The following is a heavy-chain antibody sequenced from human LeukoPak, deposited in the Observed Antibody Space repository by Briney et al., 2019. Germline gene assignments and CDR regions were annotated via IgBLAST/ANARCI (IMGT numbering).Heavy chain of an antibody. Sequence: SVKVSCKASGGTFSSYAISWVRQAPGQGPEWMGGIIPIFGTANYAQKFQGRVTITADKSTSTAYMELSSLRSEDTAVYYCARGGLVATIGYYYYYGMDVWGKGTTVTVSS. CDR1: GGTFSSYA. J-gene: IGHJ6*04. D-gene: IGHD5-12*01. CDR3: ARGGLVATIGYYYYYGMDV. CDR2: IIPIFGTA. V-gene: IGHV1-69*06.